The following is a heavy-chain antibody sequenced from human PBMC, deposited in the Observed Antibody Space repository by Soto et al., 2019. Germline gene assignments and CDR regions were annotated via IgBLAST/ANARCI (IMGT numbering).Heavy chain of an antibody. CDR1: GGTFSSYA. CDR3: ARGEDVAGTVYFDY. CDR2: IIPIFGTA. V-gene: IGHV1-69*13. Sequence: GASVKVSCKASGGTFSSYAISWVRQAPGQGLEWMGGIIPIFGTANYAQKFQGRVTITADESTSTAYMELSSLRSEDTAVYYCARGEDVAGTVYFDYWGQGTLVTVSS. J-gene: IGHJ4*02. D-gene: IGHD6-19*01.